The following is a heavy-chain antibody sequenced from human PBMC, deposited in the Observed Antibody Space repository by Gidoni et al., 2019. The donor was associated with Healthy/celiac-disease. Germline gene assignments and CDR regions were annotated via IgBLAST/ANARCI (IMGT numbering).Heavy chain of an antibody. D-gene: IGHD6-19*01. J-gene: IGHJ4*02. CDR2: ISWNSGSI. CDR3: AKDIFGRGVAGILDY. Sequence: EVQLVESGGGLVQPGRSLRLSCAASGFTFDDYAMHWVRQAPGKGLEWVSGISWNSGSIGYADSVKGRFTISRDNAKNSLYLQMNSLRAEDTALYYCAKDIFGRGVAGILDYWGQGTLVTVSS. V-gene: IGHV3-9*01. CDR1: GFTFDDYA.